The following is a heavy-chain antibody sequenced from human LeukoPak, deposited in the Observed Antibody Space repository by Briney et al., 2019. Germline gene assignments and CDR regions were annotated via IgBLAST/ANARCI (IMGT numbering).Heavy chain of an antibody. J-gene: IGHJ4*02. CDR1: GFTFSSYG. V-gene: IGHV3-33*01. Sequence: GGSLRLSCAASGFTFSSYGMHWVRQAPGKGLEWVAVIWYDGSNKYYADSVKGRFTISRDNSKNTLYLQMNSLRAEDTAVYYCASFGSQIALDYWGQGTLVTVSS. CDR3: ASFGSQIALDY. D-gene: IGHD2-15*01. CDR2: IWYDGSNK.